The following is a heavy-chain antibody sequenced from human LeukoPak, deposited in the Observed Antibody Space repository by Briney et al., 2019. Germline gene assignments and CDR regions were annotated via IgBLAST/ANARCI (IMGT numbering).Heavy chain of an antibody. V-gene: IGHV1-8*02. CDR2: MNPNSGNT. Sequence: GASVKVSCKASGYTFTSYYMQWVRQAPGQGLEWMGWMNPNSGNTGYAQKFQGRVTMTRNTSISTAYMELSSLRSEDTAVYYCARVYYDFWSGYSRHFDYWGQGTLVTVSS. D-gene: IGHD3-3*01. J-gene: IGHJ4*02. CDR3: ARVYYDFWSGYSRHFDY. CDR1: GYTFTSYY.